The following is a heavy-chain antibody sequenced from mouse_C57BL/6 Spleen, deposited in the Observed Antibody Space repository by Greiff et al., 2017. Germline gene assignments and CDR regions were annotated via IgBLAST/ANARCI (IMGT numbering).Heavy chain of an antibody. CDR2: IYPRSGNT. CDR3: ARGEIYDGNYEGSYYAMDY. V-gene: IGHV1-81*01. Sequence: QVQLQQSGAELARPGASVKLSCKASGYTFTSYGISWVKQRTGQGLEWIGEIYPRSGNTYYNEKFKGKATLTADKSSSTAYMELRSLTSEDSAVYCWARGEIYDGNYEGSYYAMDYWGQGTSVTVSS. CDR1: GYTFTSYG. J-gene: IGHJ4*01. D-gene: IGHD2-1*01.